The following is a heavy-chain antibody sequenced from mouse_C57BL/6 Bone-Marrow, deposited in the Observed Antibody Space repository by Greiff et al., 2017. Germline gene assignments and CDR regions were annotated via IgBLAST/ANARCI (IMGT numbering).Heavy chain of an antibody. D-gene: IGHD2-5*01. J-gene: IGHJ4*01. CDR1: GYTFTSYW. CDR3: ARSPYSNYDGAMDY. CDR2: IHPNSGST. Sequence: QVQLQQPGAELVKPGASVKLSCKASGYTFTSYWMHWVKQRPGQGLEWIGMIHPNSGSTNYNEKFKSKATLTVDKSSSTAYMQLSSLTSEDSAVYYCARSPYSNYDGAMDYWGQGTSVTVSS. V-gene: IGHV1-64*01.